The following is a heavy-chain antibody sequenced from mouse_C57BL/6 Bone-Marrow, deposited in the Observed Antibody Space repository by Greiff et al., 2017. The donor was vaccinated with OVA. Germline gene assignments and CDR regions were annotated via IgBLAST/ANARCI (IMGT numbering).Heavy chain of an antibody. J-gene: IGHJ4*01. D-gene: IGHD1-1*01. CDR2: INPSSGYT. CDR3: ARLMDYSFFYAMDY. Sequence: VQLQQSGAELARPGASVKMSCKASGYTFTSYTMHWVKQRPGQGLEWIGYINPSSGYTKYNQKFKDKATLTADQSSITAYMQLSSLTSEDSAVYYCARLMDYSFFYAMDYWGQGTSVTVSS. V-gene: IGHV1-4*01. CDR1: GYTFTSYT.